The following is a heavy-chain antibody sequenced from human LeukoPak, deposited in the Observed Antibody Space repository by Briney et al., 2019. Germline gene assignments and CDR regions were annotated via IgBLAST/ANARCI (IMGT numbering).Heavy chain of an antibody. CDR1: GGSFSGYY. CDR2: IYHSGNT. CDR3: ARVLAVAGTLYYFDY. J-gene: IGHJ4*02. Sequence: PSETLSLTCAVYGGSFSGYYWSWIRQPPGKGLEWIGSIYHSGNTYYNPSLKSRVTISVDTSKNQFSLKLSSVTAADTAVYYCARVLAVAGTLYYFDYWGQGTLVTVSS. D-gene: IGHD6-19*01. V-gene: IGHV4-34*01.